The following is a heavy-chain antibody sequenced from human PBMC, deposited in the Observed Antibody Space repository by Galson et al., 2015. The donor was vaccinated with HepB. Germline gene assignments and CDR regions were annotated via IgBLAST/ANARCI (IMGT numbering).Heavy chain of an antibody. V-gene: IGHV3-33*01. CDR3: ARGDYYGSGFADY. J-gene: IGHJ4*02. D-gene: IGHD3-10*01. CDR1: GFTFSNYG. Sequence: SLRLSCAGSGFTFSNYGIHWVRQAPGKGLEWVAVIWSDESQKHYVESVKGRFTISRDNSKNTLYLQMNSLRAEDTAVYYCARGDYYGSGFADYWGQGTLVAVSS. CDR2: IWSDESQK.